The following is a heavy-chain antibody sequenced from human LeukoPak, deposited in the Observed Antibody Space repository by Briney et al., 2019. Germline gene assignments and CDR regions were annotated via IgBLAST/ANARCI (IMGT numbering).Heavy chain of an antibody. CDR3: AREDLLGYCSGGSCYSGWFDP. CDR1: GGSISSGGYY. CDR2: IYYSGST. Sequence: SQTLSLNCTVSGGSISSGGYYWSWTRQHPGRGLEWIGYIYYSGSTYYNPSLKSRVTISVDTSKNQFSLKLSSVTAADTAVYYCAREDLLGYCSGGSCYSGWFDPWGQGTLVTVSS. D-gene: IGHD2-15*01. J-gene: IGHJ5*02. V-gene: IGHV4-31*03.